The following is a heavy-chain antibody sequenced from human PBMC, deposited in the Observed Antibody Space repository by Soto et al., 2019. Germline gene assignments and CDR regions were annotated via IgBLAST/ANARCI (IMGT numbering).Heavy chain of an antibody. J-gene: IGHJ6*02. D-gene: IGHD3-3*01. Sequence: GASVKVSCKASGGTFSSYAISWVRQAPGQGLEWMGGIIPIFGTANYAQKFQGRVTITADESTSTAYMELSSLRSEDTAVYYCARVSYYDFEASYYYYYYGMDVWGQGTTVTVSS. CDR1: GGTFSSYA. V-gene: IGHV1-69*13. CDR3: ARVSYYDFEASYYYYYYGMDV. CDR2: IIPIFGTA.